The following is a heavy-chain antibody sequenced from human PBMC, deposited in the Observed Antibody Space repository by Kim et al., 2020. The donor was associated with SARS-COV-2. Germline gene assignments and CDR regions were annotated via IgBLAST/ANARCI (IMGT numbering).Heavy chain of an antibody. J-gene: IGHJ4*02. CDR3: ARGPPLGYDFWCGYSAPDD. CDR1: GFTFSSYA. Sequence: GGSLRLSCAASGFTFSSYAMHWVRQAPGKGLEWVAVITYDGSNKYYADSVKGRFTISRDNSKNTLYLQMNSLRAEDTAVYYCARGPPLGYDFWCGYSAPDDWGQGTLVTVSS. V-gene: IGHV3-30-3*01. D-gene: IGHD3-3*01. CDR2: ITYDGSNK.